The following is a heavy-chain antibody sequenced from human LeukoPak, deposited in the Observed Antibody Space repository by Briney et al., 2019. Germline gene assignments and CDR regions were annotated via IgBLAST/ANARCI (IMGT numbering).Heavy chain of an antibody. J-gene: IGHJ4*02. CDR1: GYTFTSYY. CDR2: INPSGGST. D-gene: IGHD3-22*01. CDR3: ARDRGLSAITMIVQGRGARAFDY. Sequence: AASVKVSCKASGYTFTSYYMHWVRQAPGQGLEWMAIINPSGGSTSYAQKFQGRVTMTTDTSTSTAYMELRSLRSDDTAVYYCARDRGLSAITMIVQGRGARAFDYWGQGTLVTVSS. V-gene: IGHV1-46*01.